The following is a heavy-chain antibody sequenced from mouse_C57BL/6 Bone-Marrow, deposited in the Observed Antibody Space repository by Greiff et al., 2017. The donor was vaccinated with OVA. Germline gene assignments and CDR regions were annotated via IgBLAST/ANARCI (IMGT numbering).Heavy chain of an antibody. D-gene: IGHD1-1*01. CDR3: AMGGFCGSSSFDY. J-gene: IGHJ2*01. CDR2: IHPSDSDT. V-gene: IGHV1-74*01. CDR1: GYTFTSYW. Sequence: QVQLQQPGAELVKPGASVKVSCKASGYTFTSYWMHWVKQRPGQGLEWIGRIHPSDSDTNYNQKFKGKATLTVDKSSSTAYMQLNSLTSEDSAVYYCAMGGFCGSSSFDYWGQGTTLTVSS.